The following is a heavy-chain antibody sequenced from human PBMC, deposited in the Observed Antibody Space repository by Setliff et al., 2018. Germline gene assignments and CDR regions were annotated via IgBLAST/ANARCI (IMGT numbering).Heavy chain of an antibody. V-gene: IGHV1-69*05. J-gene: IGHJ3*02. CDR3: ARSIESSSWYWYWAIGPTDAFDI. D-gene: IGHD6-13*01. CDR2: IIPIFGTA. CDR1: GGTFSSYA. Sequence: SVKVSCKASGGTFSSYAITWVRQAPGQGLEWMGGIIPIFGTANYAQKFQGRITITTDESTNTAYMELRSLTSEDTAMYHCARSIESSSWYWYWAIGPTDAFDIWVQGTMVTVSS.